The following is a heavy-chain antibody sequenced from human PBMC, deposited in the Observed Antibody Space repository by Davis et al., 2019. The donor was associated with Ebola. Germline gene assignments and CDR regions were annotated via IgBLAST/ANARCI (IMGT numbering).Heavy chain of an antibody. CDR3: ARERNEFDGTHLLWAGFDP. CDR1: GDSMRSDGYY. D-gene: IGHD2-21*01. J-gene: IGHJ5*02. Sequence: MPSETLSLTCTVSGDSMRSDGYYWTWVRQLPGKGLEWIGYISNSGGTYYNPSLQSRVTISGDTSRNHFSLNLSSVTAADTAVYYCARERNEFDGTHLLWAGFDPWGQGTLVTVSS. CDR2: ISNSGGT. V-gene: IGHV4-31*03.